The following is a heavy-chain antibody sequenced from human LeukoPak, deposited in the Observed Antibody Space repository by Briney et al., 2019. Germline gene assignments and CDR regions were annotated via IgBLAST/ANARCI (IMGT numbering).Heavy chain of an antibody. D-gene: IGHD6-19*01. Sequence: PSETLSLTCTVSGGSISSGGYYWSWVRQHPGKGLEWIVHIYNSGSTSYSPPLKSRVTISIDTSKNQFFLRLSSVTAADTAVYYCARGHSSGWYGPFDYWGQGTLVTVSS. CDR2: IYNSGST. V-gene: IGHV4-31*03. CDR3: ARGHSSGWYGPFDY. CDR1: GGSISSGGYY. J-gene: IGHJ4*02.